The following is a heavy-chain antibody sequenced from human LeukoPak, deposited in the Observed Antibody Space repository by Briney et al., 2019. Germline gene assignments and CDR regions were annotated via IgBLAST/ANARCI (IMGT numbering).Heavy chain of an antibody. D-gene: IGHD3-10*01. CDR2: ISGSGGST. Sequence: GGSLRLSCAASGFAFSSYAMDWVRQAPGKGLEWVSAISGSGGSTYYADSVKGRFTISRDNSKNTLYLQMNSLRAEDTAVYYCAKKGYAGQGTYSYYFDYWGQGTLVTVSS. CDR1: GFAFSSYA. V-gene: IGHV3-23*01. CDR3: AKKGYAGQGTYSYYFDY. J-gene: IGHJ4*02.